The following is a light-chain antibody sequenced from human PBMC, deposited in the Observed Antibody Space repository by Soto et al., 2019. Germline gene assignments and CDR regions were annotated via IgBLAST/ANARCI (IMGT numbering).Light chain of an antibody. J-gene: IGKJ5*01. CDR2: DAS. V-gene: IGKV3-11*01. CDR1: QSVSNY. Sequence: EIVLTQSPATLSLSPGERATLSCGASQSVSNYLAWYQQKPGQAPRLLIYDASNRATGIPARFSGSGSGTDFTLTISSLEPEDFAVYYCQQRSNWPPITFGQGTRLE. CDR3: QQRSNWPPIT.